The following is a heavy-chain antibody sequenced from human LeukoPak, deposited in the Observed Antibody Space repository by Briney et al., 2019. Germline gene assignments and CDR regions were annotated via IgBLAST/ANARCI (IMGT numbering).Heavy chain of an antibody. CDR3: AREEVRGYLDY. D-gene: IGHD3-10*01. Sequence: PGRSLRLSCAASGFTFSAYSMNWVRQAPGKGLEWVSYISSSGTNIHYADSVKGRFTFSRDNAKNSLYLQMSSLRVEDTAVYFCAREEVRGYLDYWGQGILVTVSS. J-gene: IGHJ4*02. V-gene: IGHV3-48*01. CDR1: GFTFSAYS. CDR2: ISSSGTNI.